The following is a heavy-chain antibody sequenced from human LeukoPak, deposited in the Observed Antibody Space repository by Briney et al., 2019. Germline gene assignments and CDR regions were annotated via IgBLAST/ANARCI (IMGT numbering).Heavy chain of an antibody. J-gene: IGHJ1*01. CDR2: ILPIFGTA. CDR1: GGTFSSYA. Sequence: SVRVSCXASGGTFSSYAISWVRQAPGQGLEWMGRILPIFGTANCAPEFPGRVTITTDETTSTAYMELSSLRSEDTAVYYCARVFYYDSSGYYRSAEYFQHWGQGTLVTVSS. CDR3: ARVFYYDSSGYYRSAEYFQH. V-gene: IGHV1-69*05. D-gene: IGHD3-22*01.